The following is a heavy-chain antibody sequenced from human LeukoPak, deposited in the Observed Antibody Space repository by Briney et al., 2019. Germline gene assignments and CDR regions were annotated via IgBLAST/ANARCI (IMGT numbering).Heavy chain of an antibody. Sequence: ASVTVSCKASGYTFTSYAMHWVRQAPGQRLEWMGWINAGNGNTKYSQEFQGRVTITRDTSASTAYMELSSLRSEDMAVYYCARGNSGYDFVDAFDIWGQGTMVTVSS. CDR1: GYTFTSYA. CDR3: ARGNSGYDFVDAFDI. J-gene: IGHJ3*02. V-gene: IGHV1-3*03. D-gene: IGHD5-12*01. CDR2: INAGNGNT.